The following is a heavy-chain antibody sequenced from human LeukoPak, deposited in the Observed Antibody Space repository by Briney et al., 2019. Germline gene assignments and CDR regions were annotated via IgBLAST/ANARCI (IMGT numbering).Heavy chain of an antibody. CDR2: INPNSGGT. D-gene: IGHD3-22*01. Sequence: GASVKVSCKASGYTFTGFHMHWVRQAPGQGLEWMGWINPNSGGTNYAQKFQGRVTMTRDTSISTVYMELSSLRSDDTAVYYCSTEFYNSSAYYYVRGVFDIWGQGTMVTVSS. CDR1: GYTFTGFH. V-gene: IGHV1-2*02. CDR3: STEFYNSSAYYYVRGVFDI. J-gene: IGHJ3*02.